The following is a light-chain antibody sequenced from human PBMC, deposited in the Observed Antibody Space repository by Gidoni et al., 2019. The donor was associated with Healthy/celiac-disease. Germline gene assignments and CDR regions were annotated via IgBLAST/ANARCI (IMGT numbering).Light chain of an antibody. V-gene: IGLV2-14*01. CDR3: SSYTSSSTYV. CDR2: EVS. Sequence: QSALTQPASVSGSPGQAITISCTGTSSDVGGYNYVSWYQQHQGKAPKLMIYEVSNRPSGVSNRFSGSMSGNTASLTISGLQAEDEADYYCSSYTSSSTYVFGTGTKVTVL. CDR1: SSDVGGYNY. J-gene: IGLJ1*01.